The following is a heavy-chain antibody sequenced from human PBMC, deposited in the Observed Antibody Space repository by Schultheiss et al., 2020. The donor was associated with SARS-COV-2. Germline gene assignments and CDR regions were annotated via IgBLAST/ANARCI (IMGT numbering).Heavy chain of an antibody. Sequence: GGSLRLSCAASGFTFSSYGMHWVRQAPGKGLEWVAVISYDASKKYYADSVKGRFTISRDNSKNTVYLQMNSLRGDDTALYYCATGSHDFGDQYFDYWGQGTLVTVSS. CDR3: ATGSHDFGDQYFDY. V-gene: IGHV3-30*03. CDR1: GFTFSSYG. D-gene: IGHD4-17*01. CDR2: ISYDASKK. J-gene: IGHJ4*02.